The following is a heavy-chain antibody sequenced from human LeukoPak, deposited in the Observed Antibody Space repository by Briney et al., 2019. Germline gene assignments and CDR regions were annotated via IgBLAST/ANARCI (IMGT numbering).Heavy chain of an antibody. CDR2: ISGSGTTT. Sequence: RGSLRLSCAASGFTFSSYGMSWVRQAPGKGLEWVSTISGSGTTTYYADSVKGRFTISRDNSKNTVYLQMNSLRAEDTAVYYCARDTSWPVYYFDYWGQGTLVTVSS. CDR1: GFTFSSYG. J-gene: IGHJ4*02. D-gene: IGHD2-2*01. CDR3: ARDTSWPVYYFDY. V-gene: IGHV3-23*01.